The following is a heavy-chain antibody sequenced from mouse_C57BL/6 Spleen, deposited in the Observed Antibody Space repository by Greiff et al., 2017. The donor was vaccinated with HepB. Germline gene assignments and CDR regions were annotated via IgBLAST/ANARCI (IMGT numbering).Heavy chain of an antibody. D-gene: IGHD2-1*01. CDR1: GFTFSDFY. Sequence: EVMLVDSGGGLVQSGRSLRLSCATSGFTFSDFYMEWVRQAPGKGLEWIAASRNKANDYTTEYSASVKGRFIVSRDTSQSILYLQMNALRAEDTAIYYCARDGNYAWFAYWGQGTLVTVSA. J-gene: IGHJ3*01. V-gene: IGHV7-1*01. CDR2: SRNKANDYTT. CDR3: ARDGNYAWFAY.